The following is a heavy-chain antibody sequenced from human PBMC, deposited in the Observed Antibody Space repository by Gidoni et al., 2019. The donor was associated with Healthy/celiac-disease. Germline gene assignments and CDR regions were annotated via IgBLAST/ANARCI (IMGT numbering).Heavy chain of an antibody. CDR1: GGPISSGGDY. D-gene: IGHD2-15*01. CDR2: IYYSVST. V-gene: IGHV4-31*01. Sequence: QVQLQESGPELVKPSQTLSLTCTVPGGPISSGGDYWSWIRQHPGKGLEWIGYIYYSVSTCYNPSLKSLVTISVDTSKNQFSLKLSSVTAADTAVYYCARGGIYCSGGSCYQYYFDYWGQGTLVTVSS. CDR3: ARGGIYCSGGSCYQYYFDY. J-gene: IGHJ4*02.